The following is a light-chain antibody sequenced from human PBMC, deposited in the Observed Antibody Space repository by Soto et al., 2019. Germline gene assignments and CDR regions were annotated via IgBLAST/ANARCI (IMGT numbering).Light chain of an antibody. CDR1: SSNIGAGFD. CDR2: LNI. Sequence: SVLTQPPSVSGAPGQRVTISCTGSSSNIGAGFDVHWYQQFPGTAPKLLIYLNINRPSGVPDRFSGSKSGTSASLAITGLQAEDEADYYCQSYDSSLSGSRVFGTGTKLTVL. V-gene: IGLV1-40*01. CDR3: QSYDSSLSGSRV. J-gene: IGLJ1*01.